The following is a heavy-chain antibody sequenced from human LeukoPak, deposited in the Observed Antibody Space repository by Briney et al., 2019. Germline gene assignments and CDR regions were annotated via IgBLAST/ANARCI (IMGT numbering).Heavy chain of an antibody. V-gene: IGHV3-11*01. CDR3: ARLTYYYDSSGY. J-gene: IGHJ4*02. Sequence: GGSLRLSCSASGFPFSDYYMSWLPQAPGKGLEWGSYISSSGSIIYYADSVKGRFTISRHNAKNSLYLQMNSLRAEDTAVYYCARLTYYYDSSGYWGQGTLVTVSS. CDR2: ISSSGSII. CDR1: GFPFSDYY. D-gene: IGHD3-22*01.